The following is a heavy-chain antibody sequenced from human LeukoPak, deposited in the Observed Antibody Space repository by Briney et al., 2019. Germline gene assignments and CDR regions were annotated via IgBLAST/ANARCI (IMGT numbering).Heavy chain of an antibody. CDR2: INAGNGNT. CDR1: GYTFTSYA. J-gene: IGHJ4*02. V-gene: IGHV1-3*01. Sequence: ASVKVSCKASGYTFTSYAMHWVRQAPGQRLEWMGWINAGNGNTKYSQKFQGRVTITRDTSASTAYMELSSLRSEDTAVYYCAAPPDIVATTPWIRFDYWGQGTLVTVSS. CDR3: AAPPDIVATTPWIRFDY. D-gene: IGHD5-12*01.